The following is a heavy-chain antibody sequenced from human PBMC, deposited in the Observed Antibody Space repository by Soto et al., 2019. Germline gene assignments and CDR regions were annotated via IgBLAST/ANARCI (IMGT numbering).Heavy chain of an antibody. CDR2: ISAGGDYT. J-gene: IGHJ6*02. V-gene: IGHV3-23*01. CDR1: GFMFSSYA. Sequence: EVQLLESGGGLVQPGGSLRLSCAASGFMFSSYAMGWVRQAPGKGLEWVSVISAGGDYTYYADSVKGRFTISRDKFKSTLYLQMNSLRAEDTSVYHCAKDLTNAIRGCMDVWGQGTTVTVSS. CDR3: AKDLTNAIRGCMDV. D-gene: IGHD2-15*01.